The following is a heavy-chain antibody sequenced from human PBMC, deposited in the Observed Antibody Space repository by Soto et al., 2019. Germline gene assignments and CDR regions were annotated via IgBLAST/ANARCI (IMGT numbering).Heavy chain of an antibody. V-gene: IGHV1-69*12. Sequence: QVQLVQSGAEVKKPGSSVKVSCKASGATLDTFINFGITWMRRAPGQGLEWMGGIIPVVGTAHYAQKFQGRLTISADESTRTAYLELISLRSEDTAVYYCEREAATNILVVMYDALEIWGQGTMVTVSS. CDR3: EREAATNILVVMYDALEI. J-gene: IGHJ3*02. CDR1: GATLDTFINFG. CDR2: IIPVVGTA. D-gene: IGHD2-15*01.